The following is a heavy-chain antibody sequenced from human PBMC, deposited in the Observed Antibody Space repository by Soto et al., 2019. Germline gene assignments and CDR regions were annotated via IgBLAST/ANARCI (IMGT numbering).Heavy chain of an antibody. Sequence: WGSLRLSCAASGGTFSSYAMSWVRQAPGKGLEWVSAISGSGGSTYYADSVKGRFTISRDNSKNTLYLQMNSLRAEDTAVFYCAKDRVHSSGSWAFDIRGQGTMVTVSS. CDR1: GGTFSSYA. D-gene: IGHD6-19*01. V-gene: IGHV3-23*01. CDR3: AKDRVHSSGSWAFDI. CDR2: ISGSGGST. J-gene: IGHJ3*02.